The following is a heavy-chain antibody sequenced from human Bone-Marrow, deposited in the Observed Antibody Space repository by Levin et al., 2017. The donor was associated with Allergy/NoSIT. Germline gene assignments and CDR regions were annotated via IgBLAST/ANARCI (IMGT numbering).Heavy chain of an antibody. J-gene: IGHJ1*01. CDR2: IRSKSEGGTT. CDR3: VTDVGRGVAGFEH. Sequence: SCTASGLSFSDAWMSWVRQAPGKGLEWVGRIRSKSEGGTTDYATPVKGRFSISRDDSQNTVFLQMNSLKSEDTATYFCVTDVGRGVAGFEHWGQGTLVTVSS. V-gene: IGHV3-15*05. CDR1: GLSFSDAW. D-gene: IGHD6-19*01.